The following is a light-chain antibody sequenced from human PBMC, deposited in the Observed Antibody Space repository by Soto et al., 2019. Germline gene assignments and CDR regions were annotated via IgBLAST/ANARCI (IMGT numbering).Light chain of an antibody. CDR3: QQGHNCPLT. CDR2: SAS. J-gene: IGKJ2*01. V-gene: IGKV3-15*01. CDR1: QSISTE. Sequence: EIVMTQSPATLSVSPGERATLSCRASQSISTELAWYQQKPGQPPRLLIYSASTRATGVPARFTGSGSGSEVTLTVSGLQSEDVAVYYCQQGHNCPLTFGQGTRLEI.